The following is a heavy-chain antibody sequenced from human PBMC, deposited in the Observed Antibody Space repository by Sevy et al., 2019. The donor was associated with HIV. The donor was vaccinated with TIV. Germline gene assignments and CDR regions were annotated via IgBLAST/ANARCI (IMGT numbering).Heavy chain of an antibody. CDR2: ISSSGSNI. CDR3: ARVDANYDKGFDP. Sequence: GGSLRLSCEASGFTFRSYEMNWVRQAPGKGLEWVSYISSSGSNIYYAASVKGRFTISRDNAKNSLYMQMNSLRAEDTAVYYCARVDANYDKGFDPWGQGTLVTVSS. D-gene: IGHD3-22*01. CDR1: GFTFRSYE. V-gene: IGHV3-48*03. J-gene: IGHJ5*02.